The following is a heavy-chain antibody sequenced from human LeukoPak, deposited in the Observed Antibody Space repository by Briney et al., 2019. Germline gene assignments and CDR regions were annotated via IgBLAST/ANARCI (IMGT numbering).Heavy chain of an antibody. V-gene: IGHV3-48*01. CDR2: ISPSSSTI. Sequence: GGSLRLSCVASGFSFESYRINWVRQAPGKWLEWVSYISPSSSTIYFADSVKGRFTISRDNAQNSLYLQMNTVRAEDTAVYYCARENGWGYFDFWGQGTLVTVSS. CDR3: ARENGWGYFDF. CDR1: GFSFESYR. D-gene: IGHD6-19*01. J-gene: IGHJ4*02.